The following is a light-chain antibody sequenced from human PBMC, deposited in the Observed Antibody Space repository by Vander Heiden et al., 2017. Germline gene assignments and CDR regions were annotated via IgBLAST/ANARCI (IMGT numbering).Light chain of an antibody. CDR1: KLGDKY. J-gene: IGLJ2*01. CDR3: QASNSNTWV. CDR2: QDS. V-gene: IGLV3-1*01. Sequence: SYELTQRPAVCGSPGQTASITCSGDKLGDKYACWYQQKPGQSPVLVIYQDSKRPSGIPELFSGSDSGTTAPLTIGGTQAVDEAYYYCQASNSNTWVFGGGTKLTVL.